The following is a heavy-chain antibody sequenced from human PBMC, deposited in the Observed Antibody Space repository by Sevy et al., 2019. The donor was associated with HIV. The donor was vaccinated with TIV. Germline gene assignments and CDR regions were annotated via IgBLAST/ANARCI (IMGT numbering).Heavy chain of an antibody. CDR3: AHSITQGYFDY. CDR2: IYWNDDK. D-gene: IGHD3-10*01. J-gene: IGHJ4*02. Sequence: SGPTLVKPTQTLTLTCTFSGFPLSTSGVGVGWIRQPPGKALEWLALIYWNDDKRYSPSLKSRLTITKVTSKNQVVLTMTNMDPVDTATYYCAHSITQGYFDYWGQGTLVTVSS. V-gene: IGHV2-5*01. CDR1: GFPLSTSGVG.